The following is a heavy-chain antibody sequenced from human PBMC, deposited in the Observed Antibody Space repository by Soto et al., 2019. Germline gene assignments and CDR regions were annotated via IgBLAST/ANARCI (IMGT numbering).Heavy chain of an antibody. CDR3: ARATAMAPFDY. V-gene: IGHV4-4*02. J-gene: IGHJ4*02. CDR1: AGSISSSNW. D-gene: IGHD5-18*01. CDR2: IYHSGST. Sequence: QVQLQESGPGLVKPSGTLSLTCAVSAGSISSSNWWSWVRQPPGRGLEWIGEIYHSGSTNYNPSLKGGVTISADKSKNQFSLRLSSVTAADTAVYSCARATAMAPFDYWGQGTLVTVSS.